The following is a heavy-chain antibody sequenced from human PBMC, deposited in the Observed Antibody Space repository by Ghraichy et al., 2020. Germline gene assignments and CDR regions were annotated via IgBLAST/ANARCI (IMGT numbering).Heavy chain of an antibody. D-gene: IGHD3/OR15-3a*01. J-gene: IGHJ3*02. Sequence: GESLNISCKDFGYSFTTYWLGWVRQIPGKGLEWMGTIFTGDSDTTYSPSFQGRVTISADKSISTAYLQWSSLKASDTAVYYCARRTSDAFDIWGQGTLVTVSS. CDR3: ARRTSDAFDI. CDR1: GYSFTTYW. V-gene: IGHV5-51*01. CDR2: IFTGDSDT.